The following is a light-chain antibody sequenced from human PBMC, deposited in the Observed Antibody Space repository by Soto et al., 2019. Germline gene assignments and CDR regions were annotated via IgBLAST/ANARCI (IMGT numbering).Light chain of an antibody. CDR2: DVS. V-gene: IGLV2-8*01. CDR1: SSDVGDYKF. CDR3: SSYAGNHNVV. Sequence: QSVLTQPPSASGSPGQSVTISCTGTSSDVGDYKFVSWYQQHPGKAPKLLIYDVSRRPSGVPDRFSGSKSGNTASLTVSRLQAEDEADYYCSSYAGNHNVVFVGGTQLTV. J-gene: IGLJ2*01.